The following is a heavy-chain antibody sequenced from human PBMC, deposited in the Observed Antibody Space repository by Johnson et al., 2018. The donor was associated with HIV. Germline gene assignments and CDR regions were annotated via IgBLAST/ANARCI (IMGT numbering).Heavy chain of an antibody. D-gene: IGHD6-13*01. J-gene: IGHJ3*02. CDR2: ISGSGGST. Sequence: MQLVESGGGVVQPGRSLRLSCAASGFTFSSYAMSWVRQAPGKGLEWVSAISGSGGSTYYADSVKGRLTISRDNSKNTLYLQMNSLRAEDTAVYYCASSSSSWTSDPDDAFDIWGQGTMVTVSS. CDR1: GFTFSSYA. V-gene: IGHV3-23*04. CDR3: ASSSSSWTSDPDDAFDI.